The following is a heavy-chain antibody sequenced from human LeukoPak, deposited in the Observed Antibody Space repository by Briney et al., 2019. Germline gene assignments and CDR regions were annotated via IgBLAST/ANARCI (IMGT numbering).Heavy chain of an antibody. Sequence: SVKVSCKASEGTFSSYAISWVRQAPGQGLEWMGGIIPIFGTANYAQKFQGRVTITADESTSTAYMELSSLRSEDTAVYYCARERGDIVVVPAAMDVWGQGTTVTVSS. CDR3: ARERGDIVVVPAAMDV. D-gene: IGHD2-2*01. V-gene: IGHV1-69*13. CDR2: IIPIFGTA. CDR1: EGTFSSYA. J-gene: IGHJ6*02.